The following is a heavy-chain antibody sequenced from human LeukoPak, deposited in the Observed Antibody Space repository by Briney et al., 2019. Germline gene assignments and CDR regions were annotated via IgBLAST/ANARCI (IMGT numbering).Heavy chain of an antibody. V-gene: IGHV1-46*01. CDR1: GYTFTSYY. Sequence: ASVNVSFTASGYTFTSYYMHWVRQAPGQGLEGMGIINPSGGSTSYAQKFQGRVTMTRDTSTSTVYMELSSLRSEDTAVYYCAREGGTHRLTPFDIWGQGTMVTVSS. CDR3: AREGGTHRLTPFDI. CDR2: INPSGGST. D-gene: IGHD3-16*02. J-gene: IGHJ3*02.